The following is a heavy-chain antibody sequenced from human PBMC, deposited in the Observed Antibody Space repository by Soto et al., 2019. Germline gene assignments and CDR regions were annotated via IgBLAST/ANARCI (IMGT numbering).Heavy chain of an antibody. CDR3: ANPSEQSTAGYFQH. D-gene: IGHD6-19*01. V-gene: IGHV3-23*01. J-gene: IGHJ1*01. CDR1: GFTFSSYA. CDR2: ILGSGDST. Sequence: EMQMLESGGGLVQPGGSLRLSCAASGFTFSSYAMSWVRQAPGKGLEWVSTILGSGDSTYYADSVKGRFTISRDNSKNTLYLQMHGLRAEDTALYYCANPSEQSTAGYFQHWGQGTLVTVSS.